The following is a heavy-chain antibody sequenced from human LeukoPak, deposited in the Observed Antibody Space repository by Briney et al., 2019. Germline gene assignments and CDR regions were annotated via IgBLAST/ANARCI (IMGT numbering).Heavy chain of an antibody. D-gene: IGHD3-10*02. Sequence: ASVKVSCKASVYTFIGYYMHWVRPALGQEVGWMGWINPNSGGTNYAQKFQGRVTMTRDTSISTAYMELSRLRSDDTAVYFCARESPMFGLGWFDPWGRGTLVSVSS. CDR2: INPNSGGT. CDR3: ARESPMFGLGWFDP. J-gene: IGHJ5*02. V-gene: IGHV1-2*02. CDR1: VYTFIGYY.